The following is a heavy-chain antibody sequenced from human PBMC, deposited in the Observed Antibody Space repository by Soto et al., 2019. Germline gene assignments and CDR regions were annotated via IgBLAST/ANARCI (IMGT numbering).Heavy chain of an antibody. D-gene: IGHD1-26*01. Sequence: GASVKVCCKASGYTFTSYGISWVRQAPGQGLEWMGWISAYNGNTNYAQKLQGRVTMTTDTSTSTAYMELRSLRSDDTAVYYCAIDGIVGPINPFDYSGKGPLVTVSS. CDR3: AIDGIVGPINPFDY. V-gene: IGHV1-18*01. CDR2: ISAYNGNT. CDR1: GYTFTSYG. J-gene: IGHJ4*02.